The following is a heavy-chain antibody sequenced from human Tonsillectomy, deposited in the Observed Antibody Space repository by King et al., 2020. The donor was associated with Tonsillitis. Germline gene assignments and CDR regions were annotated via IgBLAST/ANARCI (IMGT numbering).Heavy chain of an antibody. CDR1: GFTFSIYS. CDR3: ARGDYDYVWGSLDY. J-gene: IGHJ4*02. CDR2: ISYVGSNK. V-gene: IGHV3-30*01. D-gene: IGHD3-16*01. Sequence: VQLVESGGGVVQPERSLRLSCAASGFTFSIYSMHWVRRAPGKGLEWVAVISYVGSNKNYADSVKGRFTISRDNSKNTLYLQMNSLRAEDTAVYYCARGDYDYVWGSLDYWGQGTLVTVSS.